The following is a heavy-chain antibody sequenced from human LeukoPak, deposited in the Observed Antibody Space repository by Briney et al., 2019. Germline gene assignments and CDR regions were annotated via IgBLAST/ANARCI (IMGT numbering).Heavy chain of an antibody. J-gene: IGHJ6*03. V-gene: IGHV4-59*01. CDR1: GGSISSYY. CDR3: ARGYYDSSGYSLYYYYYYYMDV. D-gene: IGHD3-22*01. Sequence: PSETLSLTCTVSGGSISSYYWSWIRQPPGKGLEWIGYIYYSGSTNYNPSLKSRVTISVDTSKNQFSLKLSSVTAADTAVYYCARGYYDSSGYSLYYYYYYYMDVWGKGTTVTISS. CDR2: IYYSGST.